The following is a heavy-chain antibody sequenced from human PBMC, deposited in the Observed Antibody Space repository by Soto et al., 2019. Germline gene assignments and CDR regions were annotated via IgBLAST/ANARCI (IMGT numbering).Heavy chain of an antibody. CDR1: GYSFTGNS. Sequence: ASVKVSCKASGYSFTGNSMHWVRQAPGQGLECMGWINPNNGGTNYAQKFQGRVTMTRDTSISTAYMDLSRLRSDDTAVYYCARDEVRFLEWLSTTPNWFDPWGQGTLVTVSS. CDR3: ARDEVRFLEWLSTTPNWFDP. CDR2: INPNNGGT. V-gene: IGHV1-2*02. J-gene: IGHJ5*02. D-gene: IGHD3-3*01.